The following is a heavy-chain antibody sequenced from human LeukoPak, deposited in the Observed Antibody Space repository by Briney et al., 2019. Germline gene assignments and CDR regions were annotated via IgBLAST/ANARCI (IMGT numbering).Heavy chain of an antibody. CDR3: ARARYGSGGYFFDF. J-gene: IGHJ4*02. D-gene: IGHD3-10*01. V-gene: IGHV3-7*04. Sequence: PGGSLRLSCAASGSNFNSYWMSWVRQAPGKGLECVANIKQDGSEIYFVDSVKGRFTISRDNAKSSLYLQMNSLRGEDTAVYYCARARYGSGGYFFDFWGQGTLVTVSS. CDR1: GSNFNSYW. CDR2: IKQDGSEI.